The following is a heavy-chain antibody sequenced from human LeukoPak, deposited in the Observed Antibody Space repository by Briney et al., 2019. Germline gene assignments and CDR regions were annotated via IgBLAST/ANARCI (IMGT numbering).Heavy chain of an antibody. Sequence: SVKVSCKASVGTFSSYAISWVRQAPGQGLEWMGGIIPVFGTANYAQKFQGRVTITADESTSTAYMELSSLRSEDTAVYYCARDRVVGLGIDNAFDIWGHGTMVTVSS. CDR1: VGTFSSYA. J-gene: IGHJ3*02. V-gene: IGHV1-69*13. CDR2: IIPVFGTA. D-gene: IGHD2-15*01. CDR3: ARDRVVGLGIDNAFDI.